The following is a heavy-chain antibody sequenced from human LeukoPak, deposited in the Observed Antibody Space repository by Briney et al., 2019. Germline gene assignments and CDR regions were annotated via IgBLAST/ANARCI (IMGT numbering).Heavy chain of an antibody. V-gene: IGHV3-48*03. CDR3: ARINWIDP. J-gene: IGHJ5*02. CDR2: ISTRGTPI. Sequence: GRCLRLSCASSRFPFSSYEMNWVRQASGKGLVWVSYISTRGTPIYYAASVKGGFTISRHNAKTSLYAQMTSLRAEDTAVYYCARINWIDPWGQGTLVTVSS. CDR1: RFPFSSYE.